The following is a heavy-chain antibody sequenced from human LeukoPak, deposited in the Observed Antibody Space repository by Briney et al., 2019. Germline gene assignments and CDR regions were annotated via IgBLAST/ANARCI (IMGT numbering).Heavy chain of an antibody. V-gene: IGHV3-7*04. CDR1: GFTFKNYW. J-gene: IGHJ4*02. CDR3: ARDPAAWDY. Sequence: GGSLRLSCVASGFTFKNYWMSWVRQAPGKGLEWVANIEADDTEKYYVDSVEGRFTVSRDNARNSLYLQMSSLRVEDTAVYYCARDPAAWDYWGQGTLVTVSS. D-gene: IGHD6-13*01. CDR2: IEADDTEK.